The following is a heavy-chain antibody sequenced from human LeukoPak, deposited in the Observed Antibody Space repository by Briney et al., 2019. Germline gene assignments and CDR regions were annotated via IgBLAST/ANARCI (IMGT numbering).Heavy chain of an antibody. V-gene: IGHV3-30-3*01. D-gene: IGHD6-13*01. CDR2: ISYDGSNK. J-gene: IGHJ6*02. CDR1: GFTFGSYA. Sequence: GRSLRLSCAASGFTFGSYAMHWVRQAPGKGLEWVAVISYDGSNKYYADSVKGRFTISRDNSKNTLYLQMNSLRAEDTAVYYCARDPYSSSWYPYYYYGMDVWGQGTTVTVSS. CDR3: ARDPYSSSWYPYYYYGMDV.